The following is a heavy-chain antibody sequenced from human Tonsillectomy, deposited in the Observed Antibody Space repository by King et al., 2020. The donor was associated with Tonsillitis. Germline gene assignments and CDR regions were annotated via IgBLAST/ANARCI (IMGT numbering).Heavy chain of an antibody. J-gene: IGHJ6*02. V-gene: IGHV3-23*04. CDR2: ISGSGGST. D-gene: IGHD4-11*01. CDR1: GFTFSSYA. Sequence: VQLVESGGGLVQPGGSLRLSCAASGFTFSSYAMSWVRQAPGKGLEWVSAISGSGGSTYYADSVKGRFTISRDNSKNTLYLQMNSLRAEDTAVYYCAKGDDYRPYYYYGMDVWGQGTTVTVSS. CDR3: AKGDDYRPYYYYGMDV.